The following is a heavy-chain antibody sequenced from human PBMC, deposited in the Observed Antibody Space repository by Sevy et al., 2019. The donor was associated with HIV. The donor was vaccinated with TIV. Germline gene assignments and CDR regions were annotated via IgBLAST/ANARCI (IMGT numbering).Heavy chain of an antibody. V-gene: IGHV3-21*01. D-gene: IGHD2-15*01. Sequence: GGSLRLSCAASGFTFSSYSMNWVRQAPGKGLEWVSSISSSSSYIYYADSVKGRFTISRDKAKNSLYLQMNSLRAEDTAVYYCARGLGYCSGGSCYDKGAFDIWGQGTMVTVSS. CDR1: GFTFSSYS. J-gene: IGHJ3*02. CDR2: ISSSSSYI. CDR3: ARGLGYCSGGSCYDKGAFDI.